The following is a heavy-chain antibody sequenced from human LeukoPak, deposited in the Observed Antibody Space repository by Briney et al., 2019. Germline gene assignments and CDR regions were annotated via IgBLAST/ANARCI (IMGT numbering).Heavy chain of an antibody. CDR2: ISSSGSTI. Sequence: GGSLRLSCAASGXTFSSYEMNWVRQAPGKGLEWVSYISSSGSTIYYADSVKGRFTISRNNAKNSLYLQMNSLRAEDTAVYYCARDDGGVDYWGQGTLVTVSS. CDR3: ARDDGGVDY. V-gene: IGHV3-48*03. J-gene: IGHJ4*02. CDR1: GXTFSSYE. D-gene: IGHD3-16*01.